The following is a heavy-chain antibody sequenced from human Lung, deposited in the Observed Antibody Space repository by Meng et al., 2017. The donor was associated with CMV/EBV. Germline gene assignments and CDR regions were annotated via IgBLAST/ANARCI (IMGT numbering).Heavy chain of an antibody. Sequence: GGSXRLXCAASGFRFDDYGMHWVRQTPGKGLEWVAFIRHDGTNKFYGDSVKGRFTISRDNSKNTVYLQMNSLRPEETAVYYCAKDLLLFGGPNAYFDQWGQGTXVTGAS. D-gene: IGHD3-16*01. V-gene: IGHV3-30*02. CDR1: GFRFDDYG. CDR2: IRHDGTNK. J-gene: IGHJ4*02. CDR3: AKDLLLFGGPNAYFDQ.